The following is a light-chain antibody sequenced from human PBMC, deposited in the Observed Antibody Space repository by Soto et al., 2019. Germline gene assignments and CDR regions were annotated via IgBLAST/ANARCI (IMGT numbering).Light chain of an antibody. V-gene: IGLV2-14*01. Sequence: QSLLTQPASVSGSPGQSVTISCTGPRSDIGDSNFISWYQHSPGKAPRLLIYEVSSRPSGVSKRFSGSKAGNTASLTISGLLDDDEADYFCASFRSGTILVFGSGTKVTVL. CDR3: ASFRSGTILV. CDR2: EVS. CDR1: RSDIGDSNF. J-gene: IGLJ1*01.